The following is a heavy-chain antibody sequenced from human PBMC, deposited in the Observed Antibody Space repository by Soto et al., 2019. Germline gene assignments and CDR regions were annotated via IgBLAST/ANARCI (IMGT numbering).Heavy chain of an antibody. CDR2: LFGSGGGI. Sequence: EVHLLESGGGLVQPGGSLRLSCAASGFTFRTYAMSWVRQAPGKGLEWVSGLFGSGGGISYADSVKGRFTISRDNSNNMLYLQMDSLRVEDTAVYYCAKDRQPDGLWPFDHWGQGTLVTVSS. D-gene: IGHD2-2*01. CDR1: GFTFRTYA. V-gene: IGHV3-23*01. CDR3: AKDRQPDGLWPFDH. J-gene: IGHJ4*02.